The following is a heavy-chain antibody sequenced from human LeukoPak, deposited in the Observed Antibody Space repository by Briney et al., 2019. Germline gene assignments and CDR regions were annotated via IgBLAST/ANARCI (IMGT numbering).Heavy chain of an antibody. CDR1: GGSISSYY. CDR3: ARRGGSWYYFDY. J-gene: IGHJ4*02. D-gene: IGHD6-13*01. CDR2: IYYSGST. V-gene: IGHV4-59*08. Sequence: PSETLSLTCTVSGGSISSYYWSWIRQPPGKGLEWIGYIYYSGSTNYNPSLKSRVTISVDTSKNQFSLKLSSVTAADTAVYYCARRGGSWYYFDYWGQGTLVTVSS.